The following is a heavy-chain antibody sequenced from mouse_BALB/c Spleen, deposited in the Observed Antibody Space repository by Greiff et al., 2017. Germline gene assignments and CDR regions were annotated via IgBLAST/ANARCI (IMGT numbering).Heavy chain of an antibody. V-gene: IGHV5-9*03. CDR1: GFTFSSYT. CDR2: ISSGGGNT. D-gene: IGHD2-4*01. CDR3: ARNGYYDYDYWYFDV. Sequence: EVKLMESGGGLVKPGGSLKLSCAASGFTFSSYTMSWVRQTPEKRLEWVATISSGGGNTYYPDSVKGRFTISRDNAKNNLYLQMSSLRSEDTALYYCARNGYYDYDYWYFDVWGAGTTVTVSS. J-gene: IGHJ1*01.